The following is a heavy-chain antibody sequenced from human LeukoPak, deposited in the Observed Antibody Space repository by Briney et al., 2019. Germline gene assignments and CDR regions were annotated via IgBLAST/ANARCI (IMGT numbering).Heavy chain of an antibody. Sequence: NWIRQHPGKGLEWIGYIYYSGNPYYNPSLKSRVTISVETSKSQFSLKLSSVTAADTAVYYCARVIAAAGTDYWGQGTLVTVSS. CDR2: IYYSGNP. J-gene: IGHJ4*02. D-gene: IGHD6-13*01. CDR3: ARVIAAAGTDY. V-gene: IGHV4-31*02.